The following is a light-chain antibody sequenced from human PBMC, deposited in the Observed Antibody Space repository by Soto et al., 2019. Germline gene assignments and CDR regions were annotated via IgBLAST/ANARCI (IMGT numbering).Light chain of an antibody. Sequence: QSALTQPASVSGSPGQSITISCTGTRSDVGTYNLVSWYQQHPGKAPKLIIYEVTKRPSWISDRFSGYKSGNTASLTVSGLQAEDESNYYCCSYAGYNTFVIFGGGTKLTVL. CDR3: CSYAGYNTFVI. V-gene: IGLV2-23*02. J-gene: IGLJ2*01. CDR1: RSDVGTYNL. CDR2: EVT.